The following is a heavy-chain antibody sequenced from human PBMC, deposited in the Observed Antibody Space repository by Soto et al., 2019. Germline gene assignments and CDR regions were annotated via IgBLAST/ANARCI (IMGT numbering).Heavy chain of an antibody. CDR3: ARHGAAYSFDS. Sequence: QVQLQESGPRLAKPSETLSLTCTVSGGSFTTYYWSWIRQPPGKGLEWIVYTYDGGSANYNPSLKSRVTISLDTSKHQFSLNLASVTAADTAVYYCARHGAAYSFDSWGQGTLVSVSS. D-gene: IGHD3-16*01. CDR2: TYDGGSA. V-gene: IGHV4-59*08. J-gene: IGHJ4*02. CDR1: GGSFTTYY.